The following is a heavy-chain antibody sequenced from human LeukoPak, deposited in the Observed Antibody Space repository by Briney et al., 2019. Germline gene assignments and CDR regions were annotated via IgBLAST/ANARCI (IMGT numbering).Heavy chain of an antibody. D-gene: IGHD3-9*01. CDR3: ARGIGYFDWSEPDY. CDR1: RYTFTSYD. Sequence: ASAKVSCKASRYTFTSYDINWVRQATGQGLEWMGWMNPNSGNTGYAQKFQGRVTMTRNTSISTAYMELSSLRSEDTAVHYCARGIGYFDWSEPDYWGQGTLVTVSS. V-gene: IGHV1-8*01. J-gene: IGHJ4*02. CDR2: MNPNSGNT.